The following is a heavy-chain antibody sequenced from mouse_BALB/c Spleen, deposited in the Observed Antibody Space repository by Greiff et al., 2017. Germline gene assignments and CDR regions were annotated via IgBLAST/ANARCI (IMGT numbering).Heavy chain of an antibody. CDR3: ATVRGY. V-gene: IGHV5-9-1*01. J-gene: IGHJ2*01. D-gene: IGHD1-1*01. Sequence: EVMLVESGGGLVKPGGSLKLSCAASGFTFSSYAMSWVRQTPEKRLEWVATISSGGSYTYYPDSVKGRFTISRDNAKNTLYLQMSSLRSEDTAMYYCATVRGYWGQGTTLTVSS. CDR1: GFTFSSYA. CDR2: ISSGGSYT.